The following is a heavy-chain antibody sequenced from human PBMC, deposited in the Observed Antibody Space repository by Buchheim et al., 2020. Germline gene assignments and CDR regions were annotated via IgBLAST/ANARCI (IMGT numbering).Heavy chain of an antibody. CDR3: ARDASYCSGGSCYRKRYYGMDV. CDR2: ISSSSSTI. CDR1: GFTFSSYS. Sequence: EVQLVESGGGLVQPGGSLRLSCAASGFTFSSYSMNWVRQAPGKGLEWVSYISSSSSTIYYADSVKGRFTISRDNAKNSLYLQMNSLRAEDTAVYYCARDASYCSGGSCYRKRYYGMDVWGQGTT. J-gene: IGHJ6*02. D-gene: IGHD2-15*01. V-gene: IGHV3-48*01.